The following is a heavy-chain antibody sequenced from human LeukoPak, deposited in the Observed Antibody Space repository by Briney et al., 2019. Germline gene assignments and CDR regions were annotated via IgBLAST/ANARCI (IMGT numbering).Heavy chain of an antibody. J-gene: IGHJ5*02. D-gene: IGHD3-9*01. CDR1: GFTVSSYS. CDR3: AREGYDILTGYYNDWFDP. V-gene: IGHV3-21*01. CDR2: ISSSSSYI. Sequence: GGSLRLSCAASGFTVSSYSMNWVRQAPGKGLEWVSSISSSSSYIYYADSVKGRFTISRDNAKNSLYLQMNSLRAEDTAVYYCAREGYDILTGYYNDWFDPWGQGTLVTVSS.